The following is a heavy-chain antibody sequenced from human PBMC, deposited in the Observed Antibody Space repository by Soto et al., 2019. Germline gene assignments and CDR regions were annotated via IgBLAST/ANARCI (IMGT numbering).Heavy chain of an antibody. CDR1: GYSFTSYW. CDR3: ARMGGYWSLRNAFDI. Sequence: GESQKISCKGSGYSFTSYWISWVRQMPGKGLEWMGRIDPSDSYTNYSPSFQGHVTISADKSISTAYLQWSSLKASDTAMYYCARMGGYWSLRNAFDIWGQGTMVTVSS. J-gene: IGHJ3*02. D-gene: IGHD5-18*01. CDR2: IDPSDSYT. V-gene: IGHV5-10-1*01.